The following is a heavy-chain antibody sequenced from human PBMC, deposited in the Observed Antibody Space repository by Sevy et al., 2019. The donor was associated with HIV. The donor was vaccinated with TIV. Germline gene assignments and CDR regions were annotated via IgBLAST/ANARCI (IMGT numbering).Heavy chain of an antibody. CDR2: IYIGGST. CDR3: ARDFPGKHGGNSYWYFDL. V-gene: IGHV3-53*01. J-gene: IGHJ2*01. CDR1: GLTVSSDY. D-gene: IGHD2-21*01. Sequence: GGSLRLSCAVSGLTVSSDYMTWVRQAPGKGLEWVSVIYIGGSTYYADSVKGRFTISRDNSKNTLYLQMNSLRAEDTAVYYCARDFPGKHGGNSYWYFDLWGRGTLVTVSS.